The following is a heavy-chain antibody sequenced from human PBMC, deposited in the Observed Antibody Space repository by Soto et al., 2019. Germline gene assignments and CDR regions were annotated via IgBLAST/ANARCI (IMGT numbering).Heavy chain of an antibody. J-gene: IGHJ4*02. V-gene: IGHV1-46*01. CDR3: ARDLGYDASVYLIALYHFDN. D-gene: IGHD3-22*01. CDR2: MNPSGGRP. Sequence: QVQLVQSGAEVKKPGASVKVSCKGTGYTFTSYYIYWVRQAPGQGLEWMGIMNPSGGRPTYAQKFQGRVTMTRSTSTSTVYMELSSLRSEDTAVYYCARDLGYDASVYLIALYHFDNWGQGTLVTVSS. CDR1: GYTFTSYY.